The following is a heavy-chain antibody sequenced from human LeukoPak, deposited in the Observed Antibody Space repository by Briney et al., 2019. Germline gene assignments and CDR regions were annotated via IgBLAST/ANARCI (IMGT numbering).Heavy chain of an antibody. CDR2: IKQDGSEK. Sequence: QTGGSLRLSCTASGLTLSNYWMIWVRQAPGKGLQWVAKIKQDGSEKYYVDSVKGRFTISSDNAENSLYLQMNSLRVEDTAVYYCAARSSGNPYFWGQGTLVTVSS. CDR1: GLTLSNYW. J-gene: IGHJ4*02. D-gene: IGHD1-26*01. V-gene: IGHV3-7*03. CDR3: AARSSGNPYF.